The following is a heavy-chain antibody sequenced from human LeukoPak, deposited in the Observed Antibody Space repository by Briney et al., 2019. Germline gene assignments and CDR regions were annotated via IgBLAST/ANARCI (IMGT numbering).Heavy chain of an antibody. D-gene: IGHD2-21*02. CDR1: GFTFSNAW. CDR2: IKSKTDGGTT. CDR3: ASILCGGDCYSSFDAFDI. J-gene: IGHJ3*02. V-gene: IGHV3-15*01. Sequence: PGGSLRLSCAASGFTFSNAWMSWVRQAPGKGLEWVGRIKSKTDGGTTDYAAPVKGRFTISRDDSKNTLYLQMNSLRAEDTAVYYCASILCGGDCYSSFDAFDIWGQGTMVTVSS.